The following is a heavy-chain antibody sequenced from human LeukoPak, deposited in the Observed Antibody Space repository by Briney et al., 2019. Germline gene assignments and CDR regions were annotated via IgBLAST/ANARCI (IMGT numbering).Heavy chain of an antibody. CDR3: ARSRDSSGYYGLGKLGFDY. Sequence: ASVKVSCKASGYTFTGYYMHWVRQAPGQGLEWMGWINLNSGGTNYAQKSQGWVTMTRDTSISTAYMELSRLRSDDTAVYYCARSRDSSGYYGLGKLGFDYWGQGTLVTVSS. CDR2: INLNSGGT. V-gene: IGHV1-2*04. D-gene: IGHD3-22*01. J-gene: IGHJ4*02. CDR1: GYTFTGYY.